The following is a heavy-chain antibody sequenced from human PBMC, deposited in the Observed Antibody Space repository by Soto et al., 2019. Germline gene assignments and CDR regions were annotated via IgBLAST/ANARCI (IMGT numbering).Heavy chain of an antibody. CDR2: TYYRSKWYN. D-gene: IGHD5-12*01. CDR1: GDSVTIHSAP. Sequence: SQPLLLPFRVTGDSVTIHSAPWNWIRHSPSRGLEWLGRTYYRSKWYNDYAVSMRSRITINPDTTKNQFSLQLNSATPEDTAVNYCATWLFDYWGQGTLVTVSS. CDR3: ATWLFDY. V-gene: IGHV6-1*01. J-gene: IGHJ4*02.